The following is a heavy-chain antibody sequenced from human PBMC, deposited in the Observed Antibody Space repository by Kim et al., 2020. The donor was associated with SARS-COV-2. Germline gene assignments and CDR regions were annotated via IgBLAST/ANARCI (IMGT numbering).Heavy chain of an antibody. J-gene: IGHJ3*02. CDR2: VYYSGST. CDR1: GGSINNYY. D-gene: IGHD3-3*01. CDR3: AGLRYYDFWSGYAPGAFDI. Sequence: SETLSLTCTVSGGSINNYYWSWIRQPPGKGLEWIGYVYYSGSTNYNPSLESRVTISVETSKNHFSLKLGSVTAADTAVYYCAGLRYYDFWSGYAPGAFDIWGQGTMVTVSS. V-gene: IGHV4-59*01.